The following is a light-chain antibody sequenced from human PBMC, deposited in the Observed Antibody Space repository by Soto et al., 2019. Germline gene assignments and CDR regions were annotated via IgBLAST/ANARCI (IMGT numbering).Light chain of an antibody. CDR2: GAS. V-gene: IGKV3-15*01. Sequence: TQSPSSLSASVGDRVTITCRASQDISTYLAWYQQKPGQAPRLLIYGASTRATAIPARFSGSGSGTEFTLNITSLQSEDIAVYYCQQYDTWLVWTFGQGTKVEI. J-gene: IGKJ1*01. CDR3: QQYDTWLVWT. CDR1: QDISTY.